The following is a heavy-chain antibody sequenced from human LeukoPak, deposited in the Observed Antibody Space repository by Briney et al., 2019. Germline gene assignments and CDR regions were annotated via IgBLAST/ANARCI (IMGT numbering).Heavy chain of an antibody. V-gene: IGHV3-74*01. CDR2: INTDGSRI. Sequence: GGSLRLSCAASGFTFSTHWMHWVRQAPGKGLVWLSRINTDGSRIHYADSVDGRFTISRDNAKSTQSLQMNSLRADDTAVYYCVRDAVGTTRAFDLWGQGTMVTVSS. D-gene: IGHD1-26*01. J-gene: IGHJ3*01. CDR1: GFTFSTHW. CDR3: VRDAVGTTRAFDL.